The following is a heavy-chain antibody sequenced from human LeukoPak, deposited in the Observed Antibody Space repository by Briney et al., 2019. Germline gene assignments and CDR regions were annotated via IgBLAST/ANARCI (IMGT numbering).Heavy chain of an antibody. Sequence: GGSLRLSCAASGFTFSSYAMSWVRQAPGKGLEWVSAISGSGGSTYYADSVKGRFTISRDNSKNTLYLQMNSLRAEDTAVYYCARQLFWSVYPRVSDYWAQGPLVTASS. CDR2: ISGSGGST. D-gene: IGHD3-3*02. CDR1: GFTFSSYA. J-gene: IGHJ4*02. V-gene: IGHV3-23*01. CDR3: ARQLFWSVYPRVSDY.